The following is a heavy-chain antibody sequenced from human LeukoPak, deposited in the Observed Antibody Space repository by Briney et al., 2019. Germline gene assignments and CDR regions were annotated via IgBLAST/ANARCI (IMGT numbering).Heavy chain of an antibody. Sequence: ASVKVSCKASGGTVSSYAISWVRQAPGQGLEWMGRIIPIFGTANYAQKFQGRVTITTDESTSTAYMELSSLRSEDTAVYYCAREDTIFGVVIGFDYWGQGTLVTVSS. J-gene: IGHJ4*02. CDR2: IIPIFGTA. CDR3: AREDTIFGVVIGFDY. CDR1: GGTVSSYA. V-gene: IGHV1-69*05. D-gene: IGHD3-3*01.